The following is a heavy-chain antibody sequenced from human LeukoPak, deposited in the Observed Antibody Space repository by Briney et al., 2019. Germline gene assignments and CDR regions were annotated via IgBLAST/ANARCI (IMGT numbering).Heavy chain of an antibody. Sequence: ASVKVSCKASGYTFTSYGISWVRQAPGQGLEWMRWIGAYNGNTNYAQKLQGRVSMTTDTSTSTAYMELRSLRSDDTAVYYCAREGYYYDSSGYYSYFDYWGQGTLVTVSS. D-gene: IGHD3-22*01. J-gene: IGHJ4*02. V-gene: IGHV1-18*01. CDR3: AREGYYYDSSGYYSYFDY. CDR2: IGAYNGNT. CDR1: GYTFTSYG.